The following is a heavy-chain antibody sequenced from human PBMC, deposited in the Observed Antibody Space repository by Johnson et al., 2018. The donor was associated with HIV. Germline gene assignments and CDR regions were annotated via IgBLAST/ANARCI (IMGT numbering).Heavy chain of an antibody. CDR1: GFTFSSYA. J-gene: IGHJ3*02. CDR3: AKAFSTFHDAFDI. D-gene: IGHD2/OR15-2a*01. CDR2: ISYYGTNK. Sequence: QVQLVESGGGVVQPGMSLRLSCAASGFTFSSYAIHWVRQAPGKGLEWVALISYYGTNKYYADSVKGRFTISRDNSKNTLYLQMNSLRAEDTAVYYCAKAFSTFHDAFDIWGQGTMVTVSS. V-gene: IGHV3-30-3*01.